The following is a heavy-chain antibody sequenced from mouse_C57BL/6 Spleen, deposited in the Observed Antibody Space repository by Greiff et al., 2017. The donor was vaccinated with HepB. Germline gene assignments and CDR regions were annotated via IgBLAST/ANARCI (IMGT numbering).Heavy chain of an antibody. CDR1: GFTFSSYA. D-gene: IGHD2-5*01. Sequence: EVKLMESGEGLVKPGGSLKLSCAASGFTFSSYAMSWVRQTPEKRLEWVAYISSGGDYIYYADTVKGRFTISRDNARNTLYLQMSSLKSEDTAMYYCTRNSNTYYYAMDYWGQGTSVTVSS. CDR2: ISSGGDYI. J-gene: IGHJ4*01. V-gene: IGHV5-9-1*02. CDR3: TRNSNTYYYAMDY.